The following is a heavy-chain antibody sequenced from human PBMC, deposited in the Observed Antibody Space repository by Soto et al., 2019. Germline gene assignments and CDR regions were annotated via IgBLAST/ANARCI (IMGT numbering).Heavy chain of an antibody. J-gene: IGHJ4*02. CDR3: ARDNWNARSFDY. D-gene: IGHD1-20*01. CDR2: INPSGGST. V-gene: IGHV1-46*03. CDR1: GYTFTSYY. Sequence: QVQLVQSGAEVKKPGASVKVSCKASGYTFTSYYMHWVRQAPGQGLEWMGIINPSGGSTSYAQKFQGRVTMTRDTSTSTVYLELSSLRSEDTAVYYCARDNWNARSFDYWGQGTLVTVSS.